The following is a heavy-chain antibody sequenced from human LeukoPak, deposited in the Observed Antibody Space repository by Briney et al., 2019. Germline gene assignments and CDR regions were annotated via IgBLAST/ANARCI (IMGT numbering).Heavy chain of an antibody. Sequence: GSSVTVSCKASGGTFSSYAISWVRQAPGQGLEWMGRIIPILGIANYAQKFQGRVTITADKSTSTAYMELSSLRSEDTAVYYCATITMVRGVLDPYYYYGMDVWGQGTTVTVSS. J-gene: IGHJ6*02. V-gene: IGHV1-69*04. CDR2: IIPILGIA. CDR3: ATITMVRGVLDPYYYYGMDV. D-gene: IGHD3-10*01. CDR1: GGTFSSYA.